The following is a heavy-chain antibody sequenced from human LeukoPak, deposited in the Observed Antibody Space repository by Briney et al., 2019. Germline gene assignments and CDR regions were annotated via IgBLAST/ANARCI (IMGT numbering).Heavy chain of an antibody. Sequence: SETLSLTCAVHGGSFSGYYWSWIRQPPGKGLEWIGEINHSGSTNYNPSLKSRVTISVDTSKNQFSLKLSSVTAADTAVYYCARGGRSFDYWGQGALVTVSS. V-gene: IGHV4-34*01. CDR3: ARGGRSFDY. CDR2: INHSGST. CDR1: GGSFSGYY. J-gene: IGHJ4*02.